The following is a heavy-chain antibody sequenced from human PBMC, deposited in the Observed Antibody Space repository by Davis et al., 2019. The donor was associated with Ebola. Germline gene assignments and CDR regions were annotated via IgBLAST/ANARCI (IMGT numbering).Heavy chain of an antibody. CDR3: ARVWSGLYFDY. J-gene: IGHJ4*02. V-gene: IGHV4-30-2*01. CDR2: IYHSGST. D-gene: IGHD3-3*01. CDR1: GGSISSGGYS. Sequence: SETLSLTCAVSGGSISSGGYSWSWIRQPPGKGLEWIGYIYHSGSTYYNPSLKSRVTISVDKSKNQFSLKLSSVTAADTAVYYCARVWSGLYFDYWGQGTLVTVSS.